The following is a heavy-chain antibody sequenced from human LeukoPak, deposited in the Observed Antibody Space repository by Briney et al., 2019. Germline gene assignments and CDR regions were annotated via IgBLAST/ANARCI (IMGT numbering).Heavy chain of an antibody. CDR3: AKGRVATIHDAFEI. CDR2: ISHDGRNK. Sequence: HPGRSLRLSCAASGFTFRSYAMHWVRQAPGKGLEWVAVISHDGRNKYYADSVKGRFTISRDNSRNTLYLQMNSLRPDDTAVYNCAKGRVATIHDAFEIWGQGTMVTVSS. J-gene: IGHJ3*02. CDR1: GFTFRSYA. D-gene: IGHD5-12*01. V-gene: IGHV3-30*04.